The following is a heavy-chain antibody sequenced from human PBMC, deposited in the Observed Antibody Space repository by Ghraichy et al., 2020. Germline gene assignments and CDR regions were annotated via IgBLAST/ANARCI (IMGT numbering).Heavy chain of an antibody. J-gene: IGHJ2*01. V-gene: IGHV3-33*01. CDR2: IWYDGSNK. CDR1: GFTFSSYG. Sequence: GESLNISCAASGFTFSSYGMHWVRQAPGKGLEWVAVIWYDGSNKYYADSVKGRFTISRDNSKNTLYLQMNSLRAEDTAVYYCARDGPPDIVVVPAAIQGYFDLWGRRTLVTVSS. CDR3: ARDGPPDIVVVPAAIQGYFDL. D-gene: IGHD2-2*01.